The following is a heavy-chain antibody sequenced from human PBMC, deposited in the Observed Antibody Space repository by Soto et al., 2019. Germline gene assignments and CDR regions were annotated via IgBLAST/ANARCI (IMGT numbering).Heavy chain of an antibody. CDR1: GGTFSSYA. Sequence: QVQLVQSGAEVKKPGSSVKVSCKASGGTFSSYAISWVRQAPGQGLEWMGGSIPIFGTANYAQKFQGRVTITADESNSTAYMELSNLRSEDTAVYYCARSGLADCGGDCYFGYFQHWGQGTLVTVSS. D-gene: IGHD2-21*02. CDR2: SIPIFGTA. CDR3: ARSGLADCGGDCYFGYFQH. J-gene: IGHJ1*01. V-gene: IGHV1-69*12.